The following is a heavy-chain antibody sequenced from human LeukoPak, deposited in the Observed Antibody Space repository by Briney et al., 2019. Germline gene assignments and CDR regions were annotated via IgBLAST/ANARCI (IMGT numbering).Heavy chain of an antibody. V-gene: IGHV3-21*06. CDR1: GFTFSKYS. D-gene: IGHD2-2*01. CDR2: ISTTGYI. J-gene: IGHJ6*02. Sequence: GGSPRLSCAASGFTFSKYSMNWVRQAPGKGLERVSSISTTGYIYYADSVKGRFTISRDNANISLYLQMISLRAEDTAVYYCARDDCTTTTCYFSMDVWGQGTTVTVSS. CDR3: ARDDCTTTTCYFSMDV.